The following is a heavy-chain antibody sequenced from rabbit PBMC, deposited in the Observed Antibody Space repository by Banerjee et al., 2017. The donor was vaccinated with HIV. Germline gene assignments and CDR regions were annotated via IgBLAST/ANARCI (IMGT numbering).Heavy chain of an antibody. CDR2: IYAGSSGST. V-gene: IGHV1S45*01. CDR3: ARDGTGGGVDFNL. D-gene: IGHD7-1*01. CDR1: GLDFSSSYW. J-gene: IGHJ4*01. Sequence: QEQLVEYGGDLVQPEGSLTLTCKASGLDFSSSYWICWVRQAPGKGLEWIACIYAGSSGSTYYASWAKGRFTISKTSSTTVTLQMTSLTAADTATYFCARDGTGGGVDFNLWGQGTLVTVS.